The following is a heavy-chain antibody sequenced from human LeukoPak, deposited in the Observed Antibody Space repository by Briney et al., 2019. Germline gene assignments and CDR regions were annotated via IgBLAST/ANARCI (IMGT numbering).Heavy chain of an antibody. CDR3: ARVRGAYCGGDCYSNDY. J-gene: IGHJ4*02. V-gene: IGHV3-7*01. CDR1: GFTFSSYW. D-gene: IGHD2-21*01. Sequence: PGGSLRLSCAASGFTFSSYWMSWVRQAPGKGLEWVANIKQDGSEKYYVDSVKGRFTISRDNAKNSLYLQMNSLRAEETAVYYCARVRGAYCGGDCYSNDYWGQGTLVTVS. CDR2: IKQDGSEK.